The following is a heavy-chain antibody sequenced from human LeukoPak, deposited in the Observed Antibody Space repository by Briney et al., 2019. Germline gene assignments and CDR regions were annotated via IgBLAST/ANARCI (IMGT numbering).Heavy chain of an antibody. CDR3: ARHTMVRVPLDAFDI. V-gene: IGHV5-51*01. CDR2: IYPGDSDT. Sequence: KAGESLKISCKGSGYSFTSYWIGWVRQMPGKGLEWMGIIYPGDSDTRYSPSFQGQVTISADKSISTAYLQWSSLKASDTAMYYCARHTMVRVPLDAFDIWGQGTMVTVSS. D-gene: IGHD3-10*01. CDR1: GYSFTSYW. J-gene: IGHJ3*02.